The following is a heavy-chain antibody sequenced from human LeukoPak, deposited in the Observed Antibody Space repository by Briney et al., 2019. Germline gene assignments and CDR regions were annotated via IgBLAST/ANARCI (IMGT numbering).Heavy chain of an antibody. D-gene: IGHD1-26*01. CDR2: INPNSGGT. V-gene: IGHV1-2*02. J-gene: IGHJ6*03. CDR3: ARDALHYRLYYYMDV. Sequence: ASVKVSCKASGYTFTGYYMHWERQAPGQWLEWMGWINPNSGGTNYAQKCQGGVTMTRDTSISTAYMELSRLRSDDTAVYYCARDALHYRLYYYMDVWGKGTTVTVSS. CDR1: GYTFTGYY.